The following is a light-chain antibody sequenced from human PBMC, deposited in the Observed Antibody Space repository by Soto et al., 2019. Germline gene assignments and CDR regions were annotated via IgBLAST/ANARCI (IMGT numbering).Light chain of an antibody. Sequence: QSVLTQPSSVSGAPGQRVTISCTGSGSNFGAGSDVHWYQHLPGTAPKLLIYGNINRPSGVPDRFSGSKSGTSASLAITGLQAEDEADYYCQSYDSSLSGWVFGGGTKVTVL. CDR1: GSNFGAGSD. J-gene: IGLJ3*02. CDR2: GNI. CDR3: QSYDSSLSGWV. V-gene: IGLV1-40*01.